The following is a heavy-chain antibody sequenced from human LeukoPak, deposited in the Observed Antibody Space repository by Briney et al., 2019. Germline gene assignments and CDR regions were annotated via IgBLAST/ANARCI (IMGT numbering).Heavy chain of an antibody. CDR2: KKHDGSEK. CDR3: ATDRGWRTSGYYLYYFEY. D-gene: IGHD3-3*01. Sequence: PGGSLRLSCEASGFIFTNYFMSWVRQAPGKGLEWVPSKKHDGSEKYYVDSVRGRFTISRDNTMNSLYLQMSSLRAEDTAVYYCATDRGWRTSGYYLYYFEYWGQGTLVTYSS. CDR1: GFIFTNYF. V-gene: IGHV3-7*01. J-gene: IGHJ4*02.